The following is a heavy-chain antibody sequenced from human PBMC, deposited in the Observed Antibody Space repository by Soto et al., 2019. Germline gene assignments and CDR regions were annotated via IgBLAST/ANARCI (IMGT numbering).Heavy chain of an antibody. J-gene: IGHJ5*02. CDR3: AHSRKGALVPGMGWFDP. Sequence: SGPTLVNPTQTLTLACPFSGFSLSTSGVGVGWIRQPPGKALEWLALIYWDDDKRYSPSLKSRLTITKDTSINQVVLTMTNMDPVDTVTYYCAHSRKGALVPGMGWFDPWGQGTLVTVYS. D-gene: IGHD1-26*01. V-gene: IGHV2-5*02. CDR1: GFSLSTSGVG. CDR2: IYWDDDK.